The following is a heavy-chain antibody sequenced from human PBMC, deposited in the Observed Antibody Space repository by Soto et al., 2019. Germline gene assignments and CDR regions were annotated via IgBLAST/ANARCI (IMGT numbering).Heavy chain of an antibody. V-gene: IGHV3-74*01. J-gene: IGHJ4*02. CDR3: ARGGDPDY. D-gene: IGHD2-21*02. CDR2: IQNDGSSP. CDR1: GFTFNYYW. Sequence: EVQLVESGGGLVQPGGSLRLSCVASGFTFNYYWMHWVRQAPGKGLVWVSRIQNDGSSPDYVDSVKGRFTISRDNAKNTLYLQMNNLSAEDTAVYYGARGGDPDYWGQGTLVTVSS.